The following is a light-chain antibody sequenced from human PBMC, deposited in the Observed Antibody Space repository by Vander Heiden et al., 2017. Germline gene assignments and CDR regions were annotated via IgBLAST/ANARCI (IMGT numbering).Light chain of an antibody. CDR2: AAS. CDR1: QSISSY. J-gene: IGKJ1*01. V-gene: IGKV1-39*01. Sequence: DIQMTQSPSSLSASVGDRATITCRASQSISSYLNWYQQKPGKATKLLIYAASSVQSGVPSRFSGSGSGTDFTLTISSLQPEVFATYYCQQSYSTPRTFGQGTKVEIK. CDR3: QQSYSTPRT.